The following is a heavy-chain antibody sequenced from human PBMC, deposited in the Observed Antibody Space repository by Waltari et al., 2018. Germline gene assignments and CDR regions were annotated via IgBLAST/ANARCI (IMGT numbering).Heavy chain of an antibody. CDR2: IYHSGST. V-gene: IGHV4-38-2*01. J-gene: IGHJ4*02. Sequence: QVQLQASGPGLVKPSETLSLTCAVSGYSISSCYYWGWFRQPPGKGLEWIGSIYHSGSTYYNPSLKSRVTISVDTSKNQFSLKLSSVTAADTAVYYCARLSIVPALSQYYFDYWGQGTLVTVSS. D-gene: IGHD1-26*01. CDR3: ARLSIVPALSQYYFDY. CDR1: GYSISSCYY.